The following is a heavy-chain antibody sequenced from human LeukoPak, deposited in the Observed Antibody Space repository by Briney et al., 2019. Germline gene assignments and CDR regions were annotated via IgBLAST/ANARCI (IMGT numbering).Heavy chain of an antibody. J-gene: IGHJ4*02. CDR2: ISYDGSNK. CDR3: AAGGVWGSYLDY. CDR1: GFTFSSYA. Sequence: GGSLRLSCAASGFTFSSYAMSWVRQAPGKGLEWVAVISYDGSNKYYADSVKGRFTISRDNSKNTLYLQMNSLRAEDTAVYYCAAGGVWGSYLDYWGQGTLVTVSS. D-gene: IGHD3-16*01. V-gene: IGHV3-30*03.